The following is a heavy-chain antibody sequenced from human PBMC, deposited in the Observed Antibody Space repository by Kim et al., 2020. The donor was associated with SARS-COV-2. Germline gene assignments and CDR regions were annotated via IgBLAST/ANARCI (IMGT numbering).Heavy chain of an antibody. D-gene: IGHD6-19*01. V-gene: IGHV4-61*01. CDR2: IYYSGST. CDR1: GGSVSSGSYY. Sequence: SETLSLTCTVSGGSVSSGSYYWSWIRQPPGKGLEWIGYIYYSGSTNYNPSLKSRVTISVDTSKNQFSLKLSSVTAADTAVYYCARDSHSSGWYEGYYYYYGMDVWGQGTTVTVSS. J-gene: IGHJ6*02. CDR3: ARDSHSSGWYEGYYYYYGMDV.